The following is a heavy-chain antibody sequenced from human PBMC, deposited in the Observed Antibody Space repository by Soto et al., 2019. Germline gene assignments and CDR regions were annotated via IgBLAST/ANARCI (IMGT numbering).Heavy chain of an antibody. V-gene: IGHV1-18*01. D-gene: IGHD6-19*01. Sequence: ASVKVSCKASGYTFTSYGISWVRQAPGQGLEWMGWISAYNGNTNYAQKLQGRVTMTTDTSTSTAYMELRSLRSDDTAVYYCARGGKIAVAGANYYYYYYMDVWGKGTTVTVSS. CDR2: ISAYNGNT. J-gene: IGHJ6*03. CDR3: ARGGKIAVAGANYYYYYYMDV. CDR1: GYTFTSYG.